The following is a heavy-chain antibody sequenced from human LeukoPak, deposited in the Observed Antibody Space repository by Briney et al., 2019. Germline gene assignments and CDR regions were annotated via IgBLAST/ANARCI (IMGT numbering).Heavy chain of an antibody. Sequence: GGSLRLSCAASGFTFSDYSMNWVRQAPGKGLEWVSYISSSSSTIYYADSVKGRFTISRDNAKNSLYLQMNSLRAEDTAVYYCARGVAAYNYWFDFWGQGTLVTVSS. CDR3: ARGVAAYNYWFDF. CDR1: GFTFSDYS. J-gene: IGHJ4*02. D-gene: IGHD5-24*01. CDR2: ISSSSSTI. V-gene: IGHV3-48*01.